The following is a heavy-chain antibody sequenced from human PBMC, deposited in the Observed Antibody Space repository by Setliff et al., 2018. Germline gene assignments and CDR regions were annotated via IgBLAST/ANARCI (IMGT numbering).Heavy chain of an antibody. D-gene: IGHD3-22*01. CDR3: AGDRGVYYYESSGHYSAVMETPLDS. CDR2: TFYRGSS. V-gene: IGHV4-39*07. J-gene: IGHJ4*02. Sequence: SETLSLTCTVSGGSISSSNYYWGWIRQPPGKGLEWIGSTFYRGSSFYNPPLKSRVTLSVDTSKNQFSLTLSSVTAADTAVYYCAGDRGVYYYESSGHYSAVMETPLDSWGQGTLVTVSS. CDR1: GGSISSSNYY.